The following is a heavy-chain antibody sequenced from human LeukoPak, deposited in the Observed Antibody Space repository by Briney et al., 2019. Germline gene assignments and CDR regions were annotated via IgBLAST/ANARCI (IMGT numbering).Heavy chain of an antibody. CDR3: ARNYDSSGYYKGDAFDI. D-gene: IGHD3-22*01. J-gene: IGHJ3*02. CDR1: GDSVSSNSAA. CDR2: TYYRSKGYK. Sequence: TSQTLSLTCAISGDSVSSNSAAWNWIRQSPSRGLEWLGRTYYRSKGYKDYAVAVKSRITINPDTSKNQCSLQLNSVPPEDTAVYYCARNYDSSGYYKGDAFDIWGQGTMVTVSS. V-gene: IGHV6-1*01.